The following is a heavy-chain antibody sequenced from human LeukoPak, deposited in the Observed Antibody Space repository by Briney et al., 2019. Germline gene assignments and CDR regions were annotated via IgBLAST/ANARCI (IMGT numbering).Heavy chain of an antibody. D-gene: IGHD3-22*01. Sequence: SETLSLTCAVYGGSLSGYHWSWIRQPPGKGLEWIGEINRSGGTNYSPTLKSRVTMSVDTSKNQFSLKLCSVTAADTAVYYCARGVYDSSGYYLRHNFDYWGQGTLVTVSS. V-gene: IGHV4-34*01. CDR1: GGSLSGYH. CDR2: INRSGGT. CDR3: ARGVYDSSGYYLRHNFDY. J-gene: IGHJ4*02.